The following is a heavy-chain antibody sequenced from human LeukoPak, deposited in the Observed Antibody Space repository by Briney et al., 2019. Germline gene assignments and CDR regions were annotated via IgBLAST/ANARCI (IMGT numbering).Heavy chain of an antibody. J-gene: IGHJ4*02. V-gene: IGHV3-23*01. CDR2: IIYRGGYT. D-gene: IGHD2-2*01. Sequence: GGSLRLSCVASGFTFSSYAMSWVRQAPGKGLEWVSSIIYRGGYTYYADSVKGRFTISRDNSKNTLYLQMNSLRAEDTAVYYCAKVVVVPAATTKTYYFDFWGQGTLVTVSS. CDR3: AKVVVVPAATTKTYYFDF. CDR1: GFTFSSYA.